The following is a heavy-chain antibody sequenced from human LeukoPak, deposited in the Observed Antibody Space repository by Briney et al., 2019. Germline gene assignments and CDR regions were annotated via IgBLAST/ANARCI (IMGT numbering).Heavy chain of an antibody. CDR2: IYYSGST. D-gene: IGHD3-10*01. CDR1: GGSISSSSYY. Sequence: PSETLSLTCTVSGGSISSSSYYWGWIRQPPGKGLEWIGSIYYSGSTYYNPSLKSRVTISVDTSKNQFSLKLSSVTAADTAVYYCARDDGSGSLGDFDYWGQGTLVTVSS. V-gene: IGHV4-39*02. CDR3: ARDDGSGSLGDFDY. J-gene: IGHJ4*02.